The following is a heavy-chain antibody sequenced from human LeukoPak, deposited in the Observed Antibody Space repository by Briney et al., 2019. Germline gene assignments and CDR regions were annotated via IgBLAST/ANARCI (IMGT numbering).Heavy chain of an antibody. V-gene: IGHV3-53*01. Sequence: PGGSLRLSCAASGFTVSNNYMSWVRQAPGKGLEWVSVIYSGGSTYYADSVKGRFTISRDNSKNTLYLQMNTLRAEDTAVYYCARVSTGRDAFDIWGQGTMVTVSS. CDR3: ARVSTGRDAFDI. D-gene: IGHD2/OR15-2a*01. J-gene: IGHJ3*02. CDR2: IYSGGST. CDR1: GFTVSNNY.